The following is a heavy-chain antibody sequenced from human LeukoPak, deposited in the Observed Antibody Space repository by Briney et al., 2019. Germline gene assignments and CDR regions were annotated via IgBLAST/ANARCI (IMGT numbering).Heavy chain of an antibody. V-gene: IGHV3-30*18. CDR3: AKGPFDY. J-gene: IGHJ4*02. Sequence: GRSLRLSCAASGFTFSSYGMHWVRQAPGKGLEWVAVISYDGSNKYYADSVKGRFTISRANSKNTLYLQMNSLRAEDTAVYYCAKGPFDYWGQGTLVTVSS. CDR1: GFTFSSYG. CDR2: ISYDGSNK.